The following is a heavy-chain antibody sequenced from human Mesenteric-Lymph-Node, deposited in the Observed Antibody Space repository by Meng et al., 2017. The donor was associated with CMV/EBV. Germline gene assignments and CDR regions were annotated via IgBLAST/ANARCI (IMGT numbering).Heavy chain of an antibody. D-gene: IGHD6-19*01. Sequence: GGSLRLSCAASGFTFSSYAMSWVRQAPGKGLEWVSVICTGDTTHYADFVKGRFTISRDSSKNTLYLQMSSLRAEDAAVYYCAKDRMGIAVTGKNYYYYGMDVWGQGTTVTVSS. CDR2: ICTGDTT. V-gene: IGHV3-23*01. CDR1: GFTFSSYA. CDR3: AKDRMGIAVTGKNYYYYGMDV. J-gene: IGHJ6*02.